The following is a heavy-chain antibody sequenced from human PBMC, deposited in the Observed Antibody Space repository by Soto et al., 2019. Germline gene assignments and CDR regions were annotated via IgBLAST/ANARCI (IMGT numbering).Heavy chain of an antibody. CDR3: ARWLWSGYVDY. D-gene: IGHD3-3*01. CDR1: GYTFTSYN. V-gene: IGHV1-18*01. CDR2: ISAYNGNT. J-gene: IGHJ4*02. Sequence: ASVKVSCKASGYTFTSYNINWVRQAPGQGLEWMGWISAYNGNTNYAQKLQGRVTMTTDTSTSTAYMELRSLRSDDTAVYYCARWLWSGYVDYWGQGTLVTVSS.